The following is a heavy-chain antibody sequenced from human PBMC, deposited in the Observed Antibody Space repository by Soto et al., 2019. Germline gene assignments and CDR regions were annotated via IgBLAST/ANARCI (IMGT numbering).Heavy chain of an antibody. J-gene: IGHJ6*02. D-gene: IGHD3-9*01. CDR3: AGDVQVNYFDNTYHYYAMDV. CDR1: GGTFSSYA. CDR2: IIPFFKGT. V-gene: IGHV1-69*01. Sequence: QVQLVQSGAEVKKPGSSVKVSCKASGGTFSSYAISWVRQAPGQGLEWMGGIIPFFKGTKYAQKFQGRLTITADDSTRAAYMDLYSLISEDTAVYYCAGDVQVNYFDNTYHYYAMDVWGQGTTVIVSS.